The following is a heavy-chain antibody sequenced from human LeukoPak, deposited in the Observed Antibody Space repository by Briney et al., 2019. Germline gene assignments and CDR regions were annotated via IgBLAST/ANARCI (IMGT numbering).Heavy chain of an antibody. CDR3: ASPVSDPYAFDI. CDR2: IIPILGIA. D-gene: IGHD3-16*01. CDR1: GGTFSSYA. J-gene: IGHJ3*02. Sequence: SVKVSCKASGGTFSSYAISWVRQAPGQGLEWMGRIIPILGIANYAQKFQGRVTITADESTSTAYMELSSLRSEDTAVYYCASPVSDPYAFDIWGQGTMVTVSS. V-gene: IGHV1-69*04.